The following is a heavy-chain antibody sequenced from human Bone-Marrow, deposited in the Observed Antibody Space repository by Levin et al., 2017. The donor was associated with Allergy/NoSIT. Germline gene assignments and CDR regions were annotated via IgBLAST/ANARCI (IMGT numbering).Heavy chain of an antibody. D-gene: IGHD3-22*01. Sequence: PSETLSLTCTVSGGSISSYYWSWIRQPPGKGLEWIGYIYYSGSTNYNPSLKSRVTISVDTSKNQFSLKLSSVTAADTAVYYCARDTTRGYFGYWGQGTLVTVSS. J-gene: IGHJ4*02. CDR3: ARDTTRGYFGY. V-gene: IGHV4-59*01. CDR2: IYYSGST. CDR1: GGSISSYY.